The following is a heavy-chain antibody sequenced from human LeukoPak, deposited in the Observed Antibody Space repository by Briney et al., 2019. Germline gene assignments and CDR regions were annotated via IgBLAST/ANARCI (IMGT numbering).Heavy chain of an antibody. V-gene: IGHV3-43*01. Sequence: PGGSLRLSCAASGFTFSSYTMHWVRQAPGKGLEWVSLISWDGGSTYYADSVKGRFTISRDNSKNSLYLQMNSLRTEDTALYYCAKDGGSTSWAMSDAFDIWGQGTMVTVSS. D-gene: IGHD2-2*01. J-gene: IGHJ3*02. CDR3: AKDGGSTSWAMSDAFDI. CDR2: ISWDGGST. CDR1: GFTFSSYT.